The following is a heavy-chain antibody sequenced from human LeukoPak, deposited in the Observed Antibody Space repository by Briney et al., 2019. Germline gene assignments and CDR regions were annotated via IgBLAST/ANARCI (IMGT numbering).Heavy chain of an antibody. V-gene: IGHV4-59*01. CDR2: IYYSGST. CDR1: GGSFSGYY. J-gene: IGHJ4*02. Sequence: SETLSLTCAVYGGSFSGYYWSWIRQPPGKGLEWIGYIYYSGSTNYNPSLKSRVTISVDTSKNQFSLKLSSVTAADTAVYYCARAGIGFWSGFDYWGQGTLVTVSS. D-gene: IGHD3-3*01. CDR3: ARAGIGFWSGFDY.